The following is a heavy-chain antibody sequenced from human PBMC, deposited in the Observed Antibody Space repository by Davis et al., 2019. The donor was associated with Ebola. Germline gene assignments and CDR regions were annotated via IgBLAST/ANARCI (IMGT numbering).Heavy chain of an antibody. V-gene: IGHV3-21*01. CDR3: ARGRRYCSGGSCFLFDI. Sequence: GESLKISCAASGFTFSSYAMSWVRQAPGKGLEWVSSISSSSSYIYYADSVKGRFTISRDNAKNSLYLQMNSLRAEDTAVYYCARGRRYCSGGSCFLFDIWGQGTLVTVSS. J-gene: IGHJ4*02. D-gene: IGHD2-15*01. CDR2: ISSSSSYI. CDR1: GFTFSSYA.